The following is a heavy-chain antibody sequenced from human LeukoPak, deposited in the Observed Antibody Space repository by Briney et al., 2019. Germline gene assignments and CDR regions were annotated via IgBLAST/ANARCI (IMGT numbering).Heavy chain of an antibody. J-gene: IGHJ6*02. Sequence: AGGSLRLSCAASGFTFSSYDMHWVRQATGKGLEWVSAIGTAGDTYYPGSVKGRFTISRENAKNSLYLQMNSLRAGDTAVYYCARDRSGCSSTSCSPYYYYGMDVWGQGTTVTVSS. V-gene: IGHV3-13*01. CDR1: GFTFSSYD. CDR3: ARDRSGCSSTSCSPYYYYGMDV. CDR2: IGTAGDT. D-gene: IGHD2-2*01.